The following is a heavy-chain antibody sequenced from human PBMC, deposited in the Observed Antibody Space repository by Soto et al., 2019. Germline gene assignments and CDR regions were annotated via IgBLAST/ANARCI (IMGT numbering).Heavy chain of an antibody. CDR2: ISYDGGVT. CDR1: GFTFNTYG. CDR3: ARDSIMEYGNWFDP. D-gene: IGHD3-16*01. J-gene: IGHJ5*02. V-gene: IGHV3-30*03. Sequence: QVQLVESGGGVVQPGRSLRLSCAASGFTFNTYGMHWVRQAPGKGLVWLAVISYDGGVTYYADSVQGRFTISRDNSKNTLYLQMNSLRTEDTAMYYCARDSIMEYGNWFDPWGQGTLVTVSS.